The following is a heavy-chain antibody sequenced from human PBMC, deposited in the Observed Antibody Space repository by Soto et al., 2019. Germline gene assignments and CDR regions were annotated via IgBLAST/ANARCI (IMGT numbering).Heavy chain of an antibody. J-gene: IGHJ4*02. V-gene: IGHV4-59*08. CDR3: ARQPQVPYFQQGLDV. Sequence: SETLSLTCTVSGGSINNYYWSWIRQPPGKGLEWIAYIFSTGTASYNPSLKSRVSASVDTSKNQVYLHLNSVTAADTAVYYCARQPQVPYFQQGLDVWGQGTLVTVSS. CDR2: IFSTGTA. D-gene: IGHD6-13*01. CDR1: GGSINNYY.